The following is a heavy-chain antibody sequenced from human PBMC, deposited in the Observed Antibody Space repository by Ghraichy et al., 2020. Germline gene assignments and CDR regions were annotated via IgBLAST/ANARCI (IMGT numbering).Heavy chain of an antibody. CDR1: GYTFTSYA. V-gene: IGHV1-3*01. J-gene: IGHJ4*02. D-gene: IGHD1-26*01. CDR2: INAGNGNT. Sequence: ASVKVSCKASGYTFTSYAMHWVRQAPGQRLEWMGWINAGNGNTTYSQKFQGRVPITRDTSASTAYMELSSLRSETTAVYYCARGPVGATTDFDYWGQGTLVTVSS. CDR3: ARGPVGATTDFDY.